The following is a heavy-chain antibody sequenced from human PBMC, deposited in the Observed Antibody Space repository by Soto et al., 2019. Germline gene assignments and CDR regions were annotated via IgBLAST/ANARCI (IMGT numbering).Heavy chain of an antibody. Sequence: SETLSLTCTVSGGSISSSSYYWGWIRQPPGKGLEWIGSIYYSGSTYYNPSLKSRVTISVDTSKNQFSLKLSSVTAADTAVYYCARRVRTCYYGMDVWGQGTTVTVSS. CDR2: IYYSGST. V-gene: IGHV4-39*01. CDR1: GGSISSSSYY. CDR3: ARRVRTCYYGMDV. J-gene: IGHJ6*02.